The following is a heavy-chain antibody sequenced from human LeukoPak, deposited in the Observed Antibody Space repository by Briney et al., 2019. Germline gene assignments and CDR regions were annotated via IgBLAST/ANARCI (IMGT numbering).Heavy chain of an antibody. CDR3: AKDRGRGYFDY. J-gene: IGHJ4*02. D-gene: IGHD3-22*01. Sequence: GGSLRLSCAASGFTFSSYAMHWVRQAPGKGLEWVAVISYDGSNKYYADSVKGRFTISRDNSKNTLYLQMNSLRAEDTAVYYCAKDRGRGYFDYWGQGTLVTVSS. CDR1: GFTFSSYA. V-gene: IGHV3-30*04. CDR2: ISYDGSNK.